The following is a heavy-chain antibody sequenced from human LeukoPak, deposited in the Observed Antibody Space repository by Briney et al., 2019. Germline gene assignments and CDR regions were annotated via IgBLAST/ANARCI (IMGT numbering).Heavy chain of an antibody. CDR2: ISSSSSYI. D-gene: IGHD3-3*01. Sequence: PGGSLRLSCAASGFTFSSYSMNWVRQAPGKGLEWVSSISSSSSYIYYADSVKGRFTISRDNAKNSLYLQMNSLRAEDTAVYYCAPITIFGGNSSYWGQGTLVTVSS. CDR3: APITIFGGNSSY. CDR1: GFTFSSYS. J-gene: IGHJ4*02. V-gene: IGHV3-21*01.